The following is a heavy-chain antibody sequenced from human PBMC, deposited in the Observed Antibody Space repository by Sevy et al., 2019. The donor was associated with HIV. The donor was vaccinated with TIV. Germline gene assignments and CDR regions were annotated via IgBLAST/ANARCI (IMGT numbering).Heavy chain of an antibody. CDR2: LSHSGTTNPDYKPPLESRV. Sequence: SETLSLTCVVSGVSFRGYYWSWIRQPPGKGLEWIGELSHSGTTNPDYKPPLESRVNYNPSLESPVVLSEDTSKNQFSRKLDSVTAADTGVYYCAGGYGGSPFRYFYYMDVWGKGSTVTVSS. V-gene: IGHV4-34*01. D-gene: IGHD5-12*01. CDR3: AGGYGGSPFRYFYYMDV. J-gene: IGHJ6*03. CDR1: GVSFRGYY.